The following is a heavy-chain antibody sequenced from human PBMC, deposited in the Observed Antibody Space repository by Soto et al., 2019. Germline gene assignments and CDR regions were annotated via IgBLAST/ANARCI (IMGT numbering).Heavy chain of an antibody. Sequence: ETLSLTCAVYGGSFSGYYWSWIRQPPGKGLEWIGEINHSGSTNYNPSLKSRVTISVDTSKNQFSLKLSSVTAADTAVYYCARWGIGDTGIRPENYYYYGVDVWAEGTTVTV. CDR3: ARWGIGDTGIRPENYYYYGVDV. V-gene: IGHV4-34*01. CDR1: GGSFSGYY. J-gene: IGHJ6*02. CDR2: INHSGST. D-gene: IGHD5-18*01.